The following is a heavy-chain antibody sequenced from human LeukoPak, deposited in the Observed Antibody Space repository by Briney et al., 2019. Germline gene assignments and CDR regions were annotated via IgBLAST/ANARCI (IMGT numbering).Heavy chain of an antibody. Sequence: SETLSLTCTVSGGSISSYYRSWIRQPPGKGLEWIGFIYYSGSTNYNPSLKSRVTISVDTSNNQFSLKLSSVTAADTAVYYCATARRFIAAPGTYYFDYWGQGTLVTVSS. V-gene: IGHV4-59*01. J-gene: IGHJ4*02. CDR3: ATARRFIAAPGTYYFDY. CDR1: GGSISSYY. CDR2: IYYSGST. D-gene: IGHD6-13*01.